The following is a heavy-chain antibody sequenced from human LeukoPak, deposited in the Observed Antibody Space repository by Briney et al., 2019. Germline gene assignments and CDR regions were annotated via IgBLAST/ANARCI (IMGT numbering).Heavy chain of an antibody. CDR1: GFAFNNYA. Sequence: GGSLILSCAASGFAFNNYAMSWVRQVPGKGLEWVSIISGDGGGIFYADSVTGRFTISRDNSENTLYLQMNSLRAEDTALYYCASCPTPSNCYGLQLGRWGQGTLVSVSS. J-gene: IGHJ4*02. CDR3: ASCPTPSNCYGLQLGR. CDR2: ISGDGGGI. V-gene: IGHV3-23*01. D-gene: IGHD6-25*01.